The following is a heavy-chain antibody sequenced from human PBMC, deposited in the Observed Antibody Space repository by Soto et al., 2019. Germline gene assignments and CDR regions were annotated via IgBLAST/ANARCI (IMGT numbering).Heavy chain of an antibody. D-gene: IGHD6-13*01. CDR2: IYSSGSA. CDR1: GGSIINYY. CDR3: ARQTTYSSSWFDY. V-gene: IGHV4-4*07. J-gene: IGHJ5*01. Sequence: SETLSLTCTVSGGSIINYYWTWIRQAAGKGLEWVGRIYSSGSASYNPSLKSRLTMSVDTSKNQITLKLTSVTAADTALYYCARQTTYSSSWFDYWGHGTLVTVSS.